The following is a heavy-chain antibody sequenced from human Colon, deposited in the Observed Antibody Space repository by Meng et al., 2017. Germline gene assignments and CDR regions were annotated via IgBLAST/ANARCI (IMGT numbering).Heavy chain of an antibody. CDR3: ARSITMVRGSALGFDY. J-gene: IGHJ4*02. D-gene: IGHD3-10*01. CDR2: ISSSSSYI. CDR1: GFTFSSYS. Sequence: GESLKISCAASGFTFSSYSMNWVRQAPGKGLEWVSSISSSSSYIYYADSVKGRFTISRDNAKNSLYLQMNSLRAEDTAVYYCARSITMVRGSALGFDYWCQGTLVTVSS. V-gene: IGHV3-21*01.